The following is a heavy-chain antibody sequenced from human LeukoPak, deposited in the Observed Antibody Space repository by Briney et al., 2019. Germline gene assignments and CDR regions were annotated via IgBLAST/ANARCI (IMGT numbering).Heavy chain of an antibody. J-gene: IGHJ4*02. CDR3: ARDCGGDWDY. V-gene: IGHV4-59*01. CDR2: IYYSGGT. D-gene: IGHD2-21*02. CDR1: GGSISSYY. Sequence: KPSETLSLTCTVSGGSISSYYWSWIRQPPGKGLEWIGYIYYSGGTNYNPSLKSRVTISVDTSKNQFSLKLISVTAADTAVYYCARDCGGDWDYWGQGTLVTVSS.